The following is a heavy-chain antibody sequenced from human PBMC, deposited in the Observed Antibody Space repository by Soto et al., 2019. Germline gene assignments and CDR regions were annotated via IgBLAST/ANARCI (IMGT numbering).Heavy chain of an antibody. Sequence: SETLSLTCAVSGYSISSGYYWGWIRQPPGKGLEWIGSIYHSGSTYYNPSLKSRVTISVDTSKNQFSLKLSSVTAADTAVYYCARVGLRYSSSPNLFDYWGRGTLVTVSS. J-gene: IGHJ4*02. CDR3: ARVGLRYSSSPNLFDY. CDR1: GYSISSGYY. V-gene: IGHV4-38-2*01. D-gene: IGHD6-6*01. CDR2: IYHSGST.